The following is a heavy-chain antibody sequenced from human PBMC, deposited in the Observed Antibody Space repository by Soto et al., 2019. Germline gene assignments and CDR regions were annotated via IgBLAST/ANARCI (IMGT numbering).Heavy chain of an antibody. CDR2: IIPIFGTA. CDR1: GGTFSSYV. Sequence: GASVKVSCKASGGTFSSYVISWVRQAPGQGLEWMGGIIPIFGTANYAQKFQGRVTITADESTSTAYMELSSLRSEDTAVYYCARGTYYYGSGSYLYFDYWGQGTLVTVSS. J-gene: IGHJ4*02. CDR3: ARGTYYYGSGSYLYFDY. V-gene: IGHV1-69*13. D-gene: IGHD3-10*01.